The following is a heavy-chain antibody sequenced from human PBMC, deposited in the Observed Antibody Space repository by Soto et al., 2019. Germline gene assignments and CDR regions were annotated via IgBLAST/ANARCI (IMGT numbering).Heavy chain of an antibody. J-gene: IGHJ4*02. CDR2: ISGSGGST. V-gene: IGHV3-23*01. Sequence: GGSLRLSCAASGFTFSSYAMSWVRQAPGKGLEWVSAISGSGGSTYYADSVKGRFTISRDNSKDTLYLQMNSLRAEDTAVYYCAKRVWSGYYTDDYFDYWGQGTLVTVSS. CDR1: GFTFSSYA. D-gene: IGHD3-3*01. CDR3: AKRVWSGYYTDDYFDY.